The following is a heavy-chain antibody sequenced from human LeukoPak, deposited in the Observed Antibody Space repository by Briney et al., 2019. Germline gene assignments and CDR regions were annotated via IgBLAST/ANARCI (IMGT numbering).Heavy chain of an antibody. J-gene: IGHJ4*02. Sequence: GGSLRLSCAASGFTFDDYAMHWVRQAPGKGLEWVSGISWSSGSLGYADSVKGRFTISRDNAKNSLYLQMNSLRAEDAALYYCAKDTCSSTSCSNDYWGQGTLVTVSS. V-gene: IGHV3-9*01. CDR2: ISWSSGSL. D-gene: IGHD2-2*01. CDR1: GFTFDDYA. CDR3: AKDTCSSTSCSNDY.